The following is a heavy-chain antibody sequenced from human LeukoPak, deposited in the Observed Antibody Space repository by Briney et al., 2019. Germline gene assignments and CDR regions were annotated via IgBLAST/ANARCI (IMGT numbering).Heavy chain of an antibody. V-gene: IGHV4-39*01. D-gene: IGHD5-12*01. CDR3: AIGATIGDY. Sequence: PSETLSLTCTVSGGSISSSSYYWGWIRQPPGKGLEWIGSIYYSGSTYYNPSLKSRVTISVDTSKNQFSLKLSSVTAADTAVYYCAIGATIGDYWGQGTLVTVPS. J-gene: IGHJ4*02. CDR2: IYYSGST. CDR1: GGSISSSSYY.